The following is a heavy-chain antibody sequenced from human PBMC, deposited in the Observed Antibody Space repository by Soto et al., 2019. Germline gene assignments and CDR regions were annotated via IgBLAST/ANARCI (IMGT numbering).Heavy chain of an antibody. CDR3: TTDPWEYCSSSRCHDYYYGMDV. CDR2: IKSKTDGGTI. D-gene: IGHD2-2*01. J-gene: IGHJ6*02. V-gene: IGHV3-15*01. CDR1: GCTFSNSW. Sequence: EVQLVGSGGGLVKPGGSLRLSCAAFGCTFSNSWMSWVRQAPGRGWEWFGRIKSKTDGGTIDYAAPVKGRFTISRDDSKNTLYLQMNSLKTEDTAVYYCTTDPWEYCSSSRCHDYYYGMDVWGQANTVTVS.